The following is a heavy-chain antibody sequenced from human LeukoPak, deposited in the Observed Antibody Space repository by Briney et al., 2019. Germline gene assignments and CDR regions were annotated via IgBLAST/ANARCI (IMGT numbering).Heavy chain of an antibody. J-gene: IGHJ4*02. D-gene: IGHD4-17*01. V-gene: IGHV3-74*01. CDR1: GFTFSTYW. CDR2: FNSDGRSA. Sequence: GGSLRLSCAASGFTFSTYWMHWVRQPPGKGLVWVSRFNSDGRSAYYADSVKGRFTTSRDNAKNTLYLQMNSLRAEDTAVYYCARGRYYLDSWGQGTLVTVSS. CDR3: ARGRYYLDS.